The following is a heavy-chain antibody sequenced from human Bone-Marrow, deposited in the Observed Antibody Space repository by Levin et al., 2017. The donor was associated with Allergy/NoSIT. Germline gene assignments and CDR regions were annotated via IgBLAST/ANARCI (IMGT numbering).Heavy chain of an antibody. Sequence: GESLKISCVASGFPFSYYHMAWIRQAPGKGLEWISHVSNSGTTTVYADSVKGRFTISRDNTKNSLSLQMNSLRAEDTAVYYCAKATAASCAGATCYNFDSWGQGTLVTVSS. CDR2: VSNSGTTT. J-gene: IGHJ4*02. CDR3: AKATAASCAGATCYNFDS. D-gene: IGHD2-2*02. CDR1: GFPFSYYH. V-gene: IGHV3-11*01.